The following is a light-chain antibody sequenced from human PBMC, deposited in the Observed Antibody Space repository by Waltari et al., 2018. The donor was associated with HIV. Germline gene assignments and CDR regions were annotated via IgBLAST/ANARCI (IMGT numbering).Light chain of an antibody. Sequence: QSVLTQPPSASGTPGQRVTISCSGSSSNVGRNSVSWYRQFPGTAPKPLIYKTNQRPSGGPDRFSVSKSGTSASLAISGLQSDDESVYYWAAWDDSLNGPLFGGGTQLTVL. CDR1: SSNVGRNS. J-gene: IGLJ2*01. V-gene: IGLV1-44*01. CDR2: KTN. CDR3: AAWDDSLNGPL.